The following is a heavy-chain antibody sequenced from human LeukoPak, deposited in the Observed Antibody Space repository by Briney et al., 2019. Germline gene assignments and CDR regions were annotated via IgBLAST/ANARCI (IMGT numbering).Heavy chain of an antibody. V-gene: IGHV1-46*01. Sequence: GASVKVSCKASGYTFTSYYMHWERHAPGQALEWMRIINPSGGSTSYAQKFPGRVTMTRDMSTSTVYMELSSLRSEDTAVYYCARASSSWQPFDYWGQGTLVTVSS. CDR1: GYTFTSYY. CDR2: INPSGGST. CDR3: ARASSSWQPFDY. D-gene: IGHD6-13*01. J-gene: IGHJ4*02.